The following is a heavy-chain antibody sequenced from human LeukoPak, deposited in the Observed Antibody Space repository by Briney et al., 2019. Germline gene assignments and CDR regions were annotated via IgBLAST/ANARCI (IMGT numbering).Heavy chain of an antibody. CDR1: GFTFSTNA. Sequence: PGGSLRLSCAASGFTFSTNAMSWVRQAPGKGLEWVSAISGSGGSTYYADSVKGRFTISRDNSKNTLYLQMNSLRAEDTAVYYCAKALSITMIVVVEVGAFDIWGQGTMVTVSS. V-gene: IGHV3-23*01. CDR3: AKALSITMIVVVEVGAFDI. J-gene: IGHJ3*02. CDR2: ISGSGGST. D-gene: IGHD3-22*01.